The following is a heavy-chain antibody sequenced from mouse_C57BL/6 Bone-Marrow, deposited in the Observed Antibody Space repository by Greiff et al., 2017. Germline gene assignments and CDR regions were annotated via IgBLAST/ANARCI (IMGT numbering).Heavy chain of an antibody. CDR2: IYPGSGST. V-gene: IGHV1-55*01. CDR3: ADYYAH. J-gene: IGHJ3*01. D-gene: IGHD2-1*01. Sequence: VKLVESGAELVKPGASVKMSCKASGYTFTSYWITWVKQRPGQGLEWIGDIYPGSGSTNYNEKFKSKATLTVDTSSSTAYMQLSSLTSEDSAVYYCADYYAHWGQGTLVTVSA. CDR1: GYTFTSYW.